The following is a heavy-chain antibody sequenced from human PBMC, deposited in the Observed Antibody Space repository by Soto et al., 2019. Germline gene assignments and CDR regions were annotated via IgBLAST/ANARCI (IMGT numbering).Heavy chain of an antibody. Sequence: EVQLVESGGGLVQPGGSLRLSCAASEFTFSGRSVHWVRQAPGKGLVWVSGIDKVGTDSTYADSVKGRFTSSRDNAKNTVYLPMTSLRVAVTAVYYCARGWFGPDVWGKGTTVTVSS. V-gene: IGHV3-74*01. J-gene: IGHJ6*03. CDR2: IDKVGTDS. D-gene: IGHD3-10*01. CDR1: EFTFSGRS. CDR3: ARGWFGPDV.